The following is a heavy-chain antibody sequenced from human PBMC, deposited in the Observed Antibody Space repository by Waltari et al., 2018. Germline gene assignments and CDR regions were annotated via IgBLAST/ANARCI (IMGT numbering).Heavy chain of an antibody. V-gene: IGHV3-23*01. Sequence: EVQLLESGGGLIQPGGSFRLSCSASGFTFSTLALNWVRQAPGGGIEWDEGIITSRDTYYADSVKGRFTISRDNTKNILYLQMKSLRADDTAVYYGVKGDWGDFWGQGTLVTVSS. J-gene: IGHJ4*02. CDR3: VKGDWGDF. CDR1: GFTFSTLA. D-gene: IGHD2-21*02. CDR2: IITSRDT.